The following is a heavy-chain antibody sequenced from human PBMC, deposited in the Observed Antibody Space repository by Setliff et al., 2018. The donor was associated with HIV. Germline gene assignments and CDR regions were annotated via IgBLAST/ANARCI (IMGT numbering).Heavy chain of an antibody. D-gene: IGHD1-7*01. V-gene: IGHV3-33*01. CDR1: GLNFSTYD. Sequence: PGGSLRLSCAGSGLNFSTYDIHWVRQAPGKGLEWLAVSWFDGDNKKYAASVKGRFTISRDNPKNTMYLQMNSLKTEDTAVYYCARDYAYDWNSVMDVWGRGTTVTVSS. J-gene: IGHJ6*03. CDR2: SWFDGDNK. CDR3: ARDYAYDWNSVMDV.